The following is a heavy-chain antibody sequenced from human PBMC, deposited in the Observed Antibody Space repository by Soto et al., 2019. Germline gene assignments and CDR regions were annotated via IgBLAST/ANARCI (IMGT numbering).Heavy chain of an antibody. CDR2: ISDSGGST. J-gene: IGHJ4*02. CDR3: AKDGGWSLAVAGLFDS. V-gene: IGHV3-23*01. CDR1: GSTFSSDD. Sequence: EVHLLEYGGGLVQPGGSLRLSCVVSGSTFSSDDMSWVRQAPGRGLEWVSGISDSGGSTYYAHSVKGRFTISRDNAKNTLYLQMKSLRVEDTALYYCAKDGGWSLAVAGLFDSWGTGPQVTVSS. D-gene: IGHD6-19*01.